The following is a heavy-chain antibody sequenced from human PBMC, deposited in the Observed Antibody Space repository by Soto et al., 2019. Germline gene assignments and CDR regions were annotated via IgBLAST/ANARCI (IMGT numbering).Heavy chain of an antibody. CDR3: AREGGNPFDY. J-gene: IGHJ4*02. V-gene: IGHV3-33*01. D-gene: IGHD3-16*01. CDR1: GFTFSNYG. Sequence: QVPLAESGGGVVQPGRSLRLSCAASGFTFSNYGMHWVRQAPGKGLEWVAVIWYDGSNKDYADSVKGRFTISRDNSKNTLYLQMNSLRAEDTAVYYCAREGGNPFDYWGQGTLVTVSS. CDR2: IWYDGSNK.